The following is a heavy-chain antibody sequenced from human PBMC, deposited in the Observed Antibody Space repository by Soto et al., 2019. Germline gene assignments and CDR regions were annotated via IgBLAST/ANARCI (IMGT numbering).Heavy chain of an antibody. Sequence: GGSLRLSCAASGFMFSAYAMLWVRQAPGRGLEWVAAISYDGTNKYYADSIKGRFTISRDNSANTLFLQVNSLRREDTAMYYCARDPSPYTSGWYGIDFWGHGTLVTVYS. V-gene: IGHV3-30*04. J-gene: IGHJ4*03. CDR2: ISYDGTNK. CDR3: ARDPSPYTSGWYGIDF. D-gene: IGHD6-19*01. CDR1: GFMFSAYA.